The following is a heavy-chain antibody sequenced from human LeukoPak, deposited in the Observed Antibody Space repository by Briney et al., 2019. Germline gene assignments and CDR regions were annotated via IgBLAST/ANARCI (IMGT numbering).Heavy chain of an antibody. CDR1: GGSINYYY. CDR2: IYYSGGT. V-gene: IGHV4-59*01. J-gene: IGHJ4*02. CDR3: ARETPGAGYFDY. D-gene: IGHD7-27*01. Sequence: SETLSLTCTVSGGSINYYYWMWTRQPPGKGLEWIGYIYYSGGTHYNPSLKSRVTMLVDTSKNQFSLKLTAVTAADTAVYYCARETPGAGYFDYWGQGSLVTVSS.